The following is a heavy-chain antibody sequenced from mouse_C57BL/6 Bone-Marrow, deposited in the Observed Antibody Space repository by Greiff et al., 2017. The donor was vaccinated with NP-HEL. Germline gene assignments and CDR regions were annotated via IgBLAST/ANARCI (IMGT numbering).Heavy chain of an antibody. CDR1: GYSITSDY. CDR3: ARRGYGSRYYFDY. D-gene: IGHD1-1*01. CDR2: ISYSGST. J-gene: IGHJ2*01. V-gene: IGHV3-8*01. Sequence: EVHLVESGPGLAKPSQTLSLTCSVTGYSITSDYWNWIRKFPGNKLEYMGYISYSGSTYYNPSLKSRISITRDTSKNQYYLQLSSVTTEDTASYYCARRGYGSRYYFDYWGQGTTLTVSS.